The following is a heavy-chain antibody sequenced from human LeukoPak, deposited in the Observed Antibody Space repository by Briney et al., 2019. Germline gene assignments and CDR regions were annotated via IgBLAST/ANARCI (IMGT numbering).Heavy chain of an antibody. J-gene: IGHJ3*02. V-gene: IGHV4-34*01. CDR1: GGSFSGYY. D-gene: IGHD2-2*01. CDR2: ISQSGSI. CDR3: ARVPTGRNVVAAAARMGWNGAFDI. Sequence: PSETLSLTCAVYGGSFSGYYWSWIRQSPGKGLEWIAEISQSGSINYNPSLKSRVTISVGASKKQFSLKMSSVTAADTAMYYCARVPTGRNVVAAAARMGWNGAFDIWGQGTMVTVSS.